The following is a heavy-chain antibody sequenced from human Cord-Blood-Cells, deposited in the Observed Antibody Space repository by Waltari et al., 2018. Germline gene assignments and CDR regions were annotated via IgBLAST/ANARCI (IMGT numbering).Heavy chain of an antibody. J-gene: IGHJ3*02. CDR2: FDPEDGET. CDR3: ATGHLLRDAFDI. V-gene: IGHV1-24*01. CDR1: GYTLTELS. Sequence: QVQLVQSGAEVKKPGASVKVSCKVSGYTLTELSLHRVRQAPGKGLEWMGGFDPEDGETIYAQKFQGRVTMTEDTSTDTAYMELSSLRSEDTAVYYCATGHLLRDAFDIWGQGTMVTVSS.